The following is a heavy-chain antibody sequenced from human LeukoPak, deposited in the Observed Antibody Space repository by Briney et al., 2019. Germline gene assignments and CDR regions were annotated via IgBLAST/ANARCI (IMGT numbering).Heavy chain of an antibody. D-gene: IGHD3-22*01. Sequence: PGGSLRLSCAASGFTFSSYSMNWVRQAPGKGLEWVSVISGSGSSTYYADSVKGRFTISRDNSKNTLYLQMNSPRAEDTAVYYCAKGLYYYDSSGYLTFDYWGQGTLVTVSS. V-gene: IGHV3-23*01. CDR2: ISGSGSST. CDR3: AKGLYYYDSSGYLTFDY. CDR1: GFTFSSYS. J-gene: IGHJ4*02.